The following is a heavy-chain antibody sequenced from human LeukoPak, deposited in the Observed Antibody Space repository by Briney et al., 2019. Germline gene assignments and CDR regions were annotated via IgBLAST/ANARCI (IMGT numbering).Heavy chain of an antibody. CDR2: IYHSGST. Sequence: SETLSLTCAVSGYSISSGYYWGWIRQPPGKGLEWIGSIYHSGSTYYNPSLKSRVTISVDTSKDQFSLKLSSVTAADTAVYYCARHNSGSYYYWGQGTLVTVSS. D-gene: IGHD1-26*01. V-gene: IGHV4-38-2*01. CDR1: GYSISSGYY. CDR3: ARHNSGSYYY. J-gene: IGHJ4*02.